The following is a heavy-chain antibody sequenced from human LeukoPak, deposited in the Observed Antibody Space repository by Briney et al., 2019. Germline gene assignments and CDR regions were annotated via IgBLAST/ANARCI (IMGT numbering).Heavy chain of an antibody. CDR2: INHGGST. V-gene: IGHV4-34*01. J-gene: IGHJ6*02. D-gene: IGHD6-25*01. Sequence: SETLSLTCAVYGGSFSGYYWSWIRQPPGKGLEWIGEINHGGSTNYNPSLKSRVTISVDTSKNQFSLKLSSVTAADTAVYYCVLYSSGRGVYGMDVWGQGTTVTVSS. CDR3: VLYSSGRGVYGMDV. CDR1: GGSFSGYY.